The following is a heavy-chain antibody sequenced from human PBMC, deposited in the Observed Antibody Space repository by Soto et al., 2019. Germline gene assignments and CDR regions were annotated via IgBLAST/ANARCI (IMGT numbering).Heavy chain of an antibody. D-gene: IGHD3-22*01. CDR2: FDPEDGET. J-gene: IGHJ4*02. Sequence: GASVKVSCKVSGYTLTELSMHWVRQAPGKGLEWMGGFDPEDGETIYAQKFQGRVTMTEDTSTDTAYMELSSLRSEDTAVYYCATFHDSSGYYYFDYWGQGTLVSVSS. CDR3: ATFHDSSGYYYFDY. CDR1: GYTLTELS. V-gene: IGHV1-24*01.